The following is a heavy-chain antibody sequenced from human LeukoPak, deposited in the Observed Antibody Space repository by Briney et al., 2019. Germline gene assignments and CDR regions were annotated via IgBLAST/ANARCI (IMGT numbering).Heavy chain of an antibody. J-gene: IGHJ4*02. Sequence: GGSLRLSCAASGFTFSSYAMSWVRQAPGKGLEWVSAISGSGGSTYYADSVKGQFTISRDNSKNTLYLQMNSLRAEDTAVYYCAKEKNYDFWSGCPNPFDYWGQGTLVTVSS. D-gene: IGHD3-3*01. V-gene: IGHV3-23*01. CDR1: GFTFSSYA. CDR2: ISGSGGST. CDR3: AKEKNYDFWSGCPNPFDY.